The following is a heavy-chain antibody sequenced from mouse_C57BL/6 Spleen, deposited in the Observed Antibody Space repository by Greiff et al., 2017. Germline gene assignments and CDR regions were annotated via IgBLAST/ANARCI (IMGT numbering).Heavy chain of an antibody. D-gene: IGHD1-1*01. Sequence: VKLQESDAELVKPGASVKISCKVSGYTFTDHTIHWMKQRPEQGLEWIGYIYPRDGSTKYNEKFKGKATLTADKSSSTAYMQLNSLTSEDSAVYFCARNYYGSSHYFDYWGQGTTLTVSS. CDR2: IYPRDGST. V-gene: IGHV1-78*01. CDR3: ARNYYGSSHYFDY. CDR1: GYTFTDHT. J-gene: IGHJ2*01.